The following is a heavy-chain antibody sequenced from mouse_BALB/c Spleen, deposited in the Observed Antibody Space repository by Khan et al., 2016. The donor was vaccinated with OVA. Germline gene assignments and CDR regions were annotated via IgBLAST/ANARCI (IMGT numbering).Heavy chain of an antibody. Sequence: EVQLVESGGGLVQPGGSLKLSCAASGFDFSRYWMTWVRQAPGKGLEWIGEINPASSTITYTPSLKNTFIISIDNANNTLFLQISKLRTADTDLYYCAKPTREDYFDYWGQGITLTVSS. CDR1: GFDFSRYW. CDR3: AKPTREDYFDY. J-gene: IGHJ2*01. V-gene: IGHV4-1*02. CDR2: INPASSTI.